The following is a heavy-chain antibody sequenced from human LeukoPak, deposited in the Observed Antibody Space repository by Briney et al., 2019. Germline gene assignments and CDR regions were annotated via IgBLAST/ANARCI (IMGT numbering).Heavy chain of an antibody. J-gene: IGHJ4*02. CDR3: TLRTDY. Sequence: GGSLRLSCAASGFTFSKYAMTWVRQAPGKGLEWVSVISGSGQNTYYADSVKGRFTIPRDNFKNMMYLQMDSLRVEDTAVYYCTLRTDYWGQGILVSVSS. CDR1: GFTFSKYA. CDR2: ISGSGQNT. V-gene: IGHV3-23*01.